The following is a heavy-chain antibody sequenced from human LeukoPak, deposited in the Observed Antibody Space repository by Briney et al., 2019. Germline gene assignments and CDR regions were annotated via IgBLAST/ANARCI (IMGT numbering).Heavy chain of an antibody. CDR3: ARHLWRGGTTDSFDI. V-gene: IGHV4-59*08. CDR1: GGSISSYY. D-gene: IGHD3-10*01. Sequence: SETLSLTCTVSGGSISSYYWSWIRQPPGKGLEWIGDIDYSGRTNYNPSLKSRVTISVDTSKNQFSLKLSPVTAADTAVYYCARHLWRGGTTDSFDIWGQGTMVSASS. CDR2: IDYSGRT. J-gene: IGHJ3*02.